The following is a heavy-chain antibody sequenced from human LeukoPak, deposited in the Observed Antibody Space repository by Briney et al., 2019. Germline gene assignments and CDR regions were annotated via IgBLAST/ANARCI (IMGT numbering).Heavy chain of an antibody. J-gene: IGHJ4*02. Sequence: ASVKVSFKASGYTFTSYGISWVRQATGQGLEWMGWVNPNSGNTGYAQNFQGRVTMTRNPSISTAYMELSSLRSEDTAVYYCAREPLDGEGATIFDFWGQGTLVTVSS. CDR1: GYTFTSYG. CDR2: VNPNSGNT. V-gene: IGHV1-8*02. CDR3: AREPLDGEGATIFDF. D-gene: IGHD1-26*01.